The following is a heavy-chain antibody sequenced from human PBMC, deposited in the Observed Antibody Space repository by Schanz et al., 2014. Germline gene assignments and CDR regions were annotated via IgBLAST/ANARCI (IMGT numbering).Heavy chain of an antibody. J-gene: IGHJ6*02. Sequence: QVQLVESGGGVVQPGRSLRLSCAASGFTFSGYGMHWVRQAPGKGLEWVAIISYDGRHKNYADSVKGRFTITRDNSKNTLHLQKNSVRGEDTAVYYCAKDDTQVNGMDVWGQGTTVTVSS. CDR1: GFTFSGYG. CDR2: ISYDGRHK. CDR3: AKDDTQVNGMDV. V-gene: IGHV3-30*18.